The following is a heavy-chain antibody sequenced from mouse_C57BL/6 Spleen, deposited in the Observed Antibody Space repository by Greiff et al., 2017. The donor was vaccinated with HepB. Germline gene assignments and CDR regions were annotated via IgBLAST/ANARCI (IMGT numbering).Heavy chain of an antibody. V-gene: IGHV3-6*01. J-gene: IGHJ4*01. Sequence: EVQLQQSGPGLVKPSQSLSLTCSVTGYSITSGYYWNWIRQFPGNKLEWMGYISYDGSNNYNPSLKNRISITRDTSKNQFFLKLNSVTTEDTATYYCARDPLDDYDDEGYYAMDYWGQGTSVTVSS. D-gene: IGHD2-4*01. CDR3: ARDPLDDYDDEGYYAMDY. CDR2: ISYDGSN. CDR1: GYSITSGYY.